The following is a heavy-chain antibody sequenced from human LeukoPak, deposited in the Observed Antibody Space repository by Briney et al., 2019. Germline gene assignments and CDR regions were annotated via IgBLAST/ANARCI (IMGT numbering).Heavy chain of an antibody. CDR1: GSLFTSYW. J-gene: IGHJ4*02. CDR2: IDPSESYT. Sequence: PGGSLRISCKGSGSLFTSYWISWGRQVPGKGLEWRGRIDPSESYTNYSPSFQGHVTISADKSISTAYLQWSSLKASDTAMYYCARHGELWLPKTYYFDYWGQGTLVTVSS. V-gene: IGHV5-10-1*01. CDR3: ARHGELWLPKTYYFDY. D-gene: IGHD5-18*01.